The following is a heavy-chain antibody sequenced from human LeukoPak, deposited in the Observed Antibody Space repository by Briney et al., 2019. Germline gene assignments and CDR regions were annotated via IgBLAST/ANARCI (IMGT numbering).Heavy chain of an antibody. CDR1: GGSISSGDYY. J-gene: IGHJ4*02. CDR3: ARGWGSPYSFDY. CDR2: IYYSGST. Sequence: SETLSLTCTVSGGSISSGDYYWSRIRQPPGKGLEWIGYIYYSGSTYYNPSLKSRVTISVDTSKNQFSLKLNSVTATDTAVYYCARGWGSPYSFDYWGKETPVTVP. V-gene: IGHV4-30-4*01. D-gene: IGHD3-16*01.